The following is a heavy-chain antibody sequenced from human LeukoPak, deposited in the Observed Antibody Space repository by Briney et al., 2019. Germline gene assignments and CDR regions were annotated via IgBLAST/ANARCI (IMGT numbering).Heavy chain of an antibody. CDR3: ARDYYAEYFQH. J-gene: IGHJ1*01. D-gene: IGHD1-26*01. V-gene: IGHV3-11*05. Sequence: DSVKGRFTISRDNAKNSLYLQMNSLRAEDTAVYYCARDYYAEYFQHWGQGTLVTVSS.